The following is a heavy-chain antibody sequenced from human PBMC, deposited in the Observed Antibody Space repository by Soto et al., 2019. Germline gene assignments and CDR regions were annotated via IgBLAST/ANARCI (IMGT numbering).Heavy chain of an antibody. Sequence: QVQLVQSGADVKKPGSSVKVSCQASGVTFSSETLGWVRQAPGQGLEWVGGIIPLFGTASYAQKFQGRVTITADESRSTVYMELSSLRSDDTAVYFCATELGENPASPFDAWGQGTLVTVSS. CDR1: GVTFSSET. CDR2: IIPLFGTA. J-gene: IGHJ4*02. D-gene: IGHD3-10*01. CDR3: ATELGENPASPFDA. V-gene: IGHV1-69*01.